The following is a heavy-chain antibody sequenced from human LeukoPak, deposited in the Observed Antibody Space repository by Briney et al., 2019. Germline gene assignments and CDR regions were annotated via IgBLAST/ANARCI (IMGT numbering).Heavy chain of an antibody. Sequence: VASVKVSCKASGYTFTGYYMHWVRQAPGQGLEWMGWINPNSGGTNYAQKFQGRVTMTRDTSISTAYMELSSLRSEDTAVYYCARGGGSGWSQPFDYWGQGTLVTVSS. D-gene: IGHD6-19*01. CDR3: ARGGGSGWSQPFDY. J-gene: IGHJ4*02. CDR1: GYTFTGYY. V-gene: IGHV1-2*02. CDR2: INPNSGGT.